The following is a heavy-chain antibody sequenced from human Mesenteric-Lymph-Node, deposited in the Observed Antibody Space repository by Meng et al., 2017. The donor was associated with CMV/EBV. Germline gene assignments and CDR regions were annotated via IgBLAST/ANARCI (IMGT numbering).Heavy chain of an antibody. CDR2: DSGST. J-gene: IGHJ6*02. V-gene: IGHV4-59*01. D-gene: IGHD2-2*01. Sequence: SETLSLTCIVSGASISSYYWGWIRQPPGKGLEWIAYDSGSTNYNPSLRSRVTISLDTSKNQFSLKLSSVTAADTAVYYCARVPAANYYYYGMDVWGQGTTVTVSS. CDR3: ARVPAANYYYYGMDV. CDR1: GASISSYY.